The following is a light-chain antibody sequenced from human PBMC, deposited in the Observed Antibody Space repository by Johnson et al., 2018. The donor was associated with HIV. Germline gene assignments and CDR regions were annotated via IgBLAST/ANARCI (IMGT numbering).Light chain of an antibody. CDR3: GTWDSSLNAFV. J-gene: IGLJ1*01. CDR2: EDN. Sequence: QFVLTQPPSVSAAPGQTVNISCSGNVSNIESYFVSWYQQLPGAAPTLLIYEDNKRPSGIPDRFSGSKSGATATLGITGLQTGDEADYYCGTWDSSLNAFVFGTGTKVTVL. V-gene: IGLV1-51*02. CDR1: VSNIESYF.